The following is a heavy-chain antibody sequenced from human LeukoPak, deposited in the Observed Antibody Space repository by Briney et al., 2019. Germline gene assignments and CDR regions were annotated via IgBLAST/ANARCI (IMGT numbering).Heavy chain of an antibody. D-gene: IGHD6-13*01. Sequence: PGGSLRLSCAASGFTFSSYDMHWVRQATGKGLEWVSAIGTAGDPYYPGSVKGRFTISRDNSKNTLYLQMNSLRTEDTAMYYCAREGIAATGTGWFDPWGRGTLVTVSS. V-gene: IGHV3-13*05. CDR1: GFTFSSYD. J-gene: IGHJ5*02. CDR3: AREGIAATGTGWFDP. CDR2: IGTAGDP.